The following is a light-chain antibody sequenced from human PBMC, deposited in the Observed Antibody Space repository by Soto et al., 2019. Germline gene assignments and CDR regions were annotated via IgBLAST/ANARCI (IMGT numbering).Light chain of an antibody. CDR3: MQGTHWPYT. J-gene: IGKJ2*01. CDR1: QSLVYSDGNTY. Sequence: DAVLTQSPLSLPVTLGQPASISCKSSQSLVYSDGNTYLNWFQQRPGQSTRRLIYKISNRDSGVPDRFTGRASGTDLILEISRVEAEDVGVYYCMQGTHWPYTFGQGTKLEIK. CDR2: KIS. V-gene: IGKV2-30*01.